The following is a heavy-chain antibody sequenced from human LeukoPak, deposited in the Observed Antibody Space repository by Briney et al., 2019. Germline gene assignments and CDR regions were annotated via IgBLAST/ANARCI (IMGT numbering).Heavy chain of an antibody. D-gene: IGHD3-22*01. J-gene: IGHJ3*02. CDR2: IYYSGST. V-gene: IGHV4-59*01. Sequence: SETLSLTCTVSGGSISSYYWSWIRQPPGKGLEWIGYIYYSGSTNYNPSLKSRVTISVDTSKKQFSLKLSSVTAADTAVYYCARGDYYDSSGYHHAFDIWGQGTMVTVSS. CDR3: ARGDYYDSSGYHHAFDI. CDR1: GGSISSYY.